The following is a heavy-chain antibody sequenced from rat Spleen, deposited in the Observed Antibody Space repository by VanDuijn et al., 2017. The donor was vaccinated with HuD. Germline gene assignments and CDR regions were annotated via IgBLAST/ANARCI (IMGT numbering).Heavy chain of an antibody. Sequence: EVQLVESGGGLVQPGRSLRLSCAASGFTFSTYGMTWVRQAPTKGLEWVATINYDGRSTYYRDSVKGRFTISRDNGKNTLYLQMDSLRSEDTATYFCTTGWLFSYWGQGTLVTVSS. CDR2: INYDGRST. J-gene: IGHJ3*01. CDR1: GFTFSTYG. V-gene: IGHV5-29*01. CDR3: TTGWLFSY. D-gene: IGHD1-12*03.